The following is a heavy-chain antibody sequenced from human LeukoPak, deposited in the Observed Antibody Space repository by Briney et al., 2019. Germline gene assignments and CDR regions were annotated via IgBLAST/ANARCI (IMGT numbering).Heavy chain of an antibody. CDR2: ISGSGGST. Sequence: GGSPRLSCAASGFTLSSYAMSWVRQAPGKGLEWVSAISGSGGSTYYADSVKGRFTISRDNSKNTLYLQMNSLRAEDTAVYYCAKDHSSGYYYYLYYYGMDVWGQGTTVTVSS. CDR3: AKDHSSGYYYYLYYYGMDV. D-gene: IGHD3-22*01. J-gene: IGHJ6*02. V-gene: IGHV3-23*01. CDR1: GFTLSSYA.